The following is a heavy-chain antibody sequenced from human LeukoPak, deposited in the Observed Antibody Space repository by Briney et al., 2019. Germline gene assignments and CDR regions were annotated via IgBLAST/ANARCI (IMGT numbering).Heavy chain of an antibody. CDR2: ISSSSSYI. D-gene: IGHD3-22*01. Sequence: GGSLRLSCAASGFTFSSYSMNWVRQAPGKGLEWVSSISSSSSYIYYADSVKGRFTISRDNAKNSLYLQMDSLRAEDTAVYYCARGEAYYYDSSATYWGQGTLVTVSS. J-gene: IGHJ4*02. CDR3: ARGEAYYYDSSATY. V-gene: IGHV3-21*01. CDR1: GFTFSSYS.